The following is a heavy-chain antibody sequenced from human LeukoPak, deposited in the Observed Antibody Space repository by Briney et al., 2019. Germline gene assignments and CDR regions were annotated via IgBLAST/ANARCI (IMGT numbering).Heavy chain of an antibody. Sequence: PSQTLPLTRTVTGGCISSYYRSWIRQPPGKGLEWIGYIYTSGSTNYNPSLKSRVTISVDTSKNQFSLKLSSVTAADTAVYYCARARGDYYDSSRVAFDIWGQGTMVTVSS. CDR1: GGCISSYY. CDR3: ARARGDYYDSSRVAFDI. V-gene: IGHV4-4*09. D-gene: IGHD3-22*01. J-gene: IGHJ3*02. CDR2: IYTSGST.